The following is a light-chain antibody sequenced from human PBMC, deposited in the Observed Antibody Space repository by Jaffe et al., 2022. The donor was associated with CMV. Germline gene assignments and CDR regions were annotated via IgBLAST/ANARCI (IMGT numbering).Light chain of an antibody. J-gene: IGKJ1*01. CDR2: AAS. V-gene: IGKV3-20*01. CDR3: QQYSSTWT. Sequence: EIVLTQSPGTLSLSPGERATLSCRASQSLSSSYLSWYQQKPGQAPRLLIYAASSRVTGIPDRFSGSGSGTDFTLTISRLEPEDFAVYYCQQYSSTWTFGQGTKVEIK. CDR1: QSLSSSY.